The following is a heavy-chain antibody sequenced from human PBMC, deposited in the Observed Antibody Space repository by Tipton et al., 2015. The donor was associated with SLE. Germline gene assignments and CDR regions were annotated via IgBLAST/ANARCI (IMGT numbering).Heavy chain of an antibody. CDR2: IYYSGNT. J-gene: IGHJ3*01. CDR1: GGSISSYY. V-gene: IGHV4-59*01. Sequence: TLSLTCTGSGGSISSYYWSWIRQPPGKGLEWIGYIYYSGNTNYNPSLKSRVTISIDTSKTQFSLNLSSVTAADTAVYYCASGPLYAFDVWGQGTMVTVSS. CDR3: ASGPLYAFDV.